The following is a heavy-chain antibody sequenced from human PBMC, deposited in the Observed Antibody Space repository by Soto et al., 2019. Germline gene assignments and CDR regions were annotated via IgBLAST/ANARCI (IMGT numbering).Heavy chain of an antibody. CDR1: GGSFSCYY. CDR3: ARLGEPDYIIRADFDY. V-gene: IGHV4-34*01. Sequence: PSEPLSLTCAVYGGSFSCYYWSWIRQPPGKGLEWIGEINHSRSTNYNPSLKSRVTISVDTSENQFSLNLTSMTAADTAVYYCARLGEPDYIIRADFDYWGRGTLVTVSS. J-gene: IGHJ4*02. D-gene: IGHD4-4*01. CDR2: INHSRST.